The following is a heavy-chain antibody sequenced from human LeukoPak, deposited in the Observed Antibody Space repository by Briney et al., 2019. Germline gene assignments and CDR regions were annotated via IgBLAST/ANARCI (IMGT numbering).Heavy chain of an antibody. CDR1: GGSISNYY. D-gene: IGHD4-11*01. CDR3: ARGVTTSRFLDY. J-gene: IGHJ4*02. Sequence: PSETLSLTCSVSGGSISNYYWSWIRQPAGKGLEWIGSIYISGTTNYNPSLKSRVTMSVDTSKNQLSLKLSSVTAADTAVYYCARGVTTSRFLDYWGQGTLVTVSS. V-gene: IGHV4-4*07. CDR2: IYISGTT.